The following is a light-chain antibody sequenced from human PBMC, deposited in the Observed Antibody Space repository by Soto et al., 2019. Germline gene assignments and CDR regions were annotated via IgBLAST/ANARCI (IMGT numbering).Light chain of an antibody. Sequence: HSALTQPASVSGSPGQSITISCTGTSSDVGVFHSVSWYQQHPGKAPKLIIYEVSNRPSGVSNRFSGSKSGNTASLTISGLQTEDEADYYCSSYTTYSTDVFGTGTKVTV. CDR3: SSYTTYSTDV. J-gene: IGLJ1*01. CDR1: SSDVGVFHS. CDR2: EVS. V-gene: IGLV2-14*01.